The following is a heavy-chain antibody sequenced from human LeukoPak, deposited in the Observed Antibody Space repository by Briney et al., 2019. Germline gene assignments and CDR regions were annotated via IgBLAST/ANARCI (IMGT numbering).Heavy chain of an antibody. Sequence: ASVKVSCKASGYTFTGYYMHWVRQAPGQGLEWMGRINPNSGGTNYAHKFQGRVTMTRDTSISTAYMELSRLRSDDTAVYYCAREGFWSGYYTHNWFDPWGQGTLVTVSS. D-gene: IGHD3-3*01. V-gene: IGHV1-2*06. CDR1: GYTFTGYY. CDR3: AREGFWSGYYTHNWFDP. J-gene: IGHJ5*02. CDR2: INPNSGGT.